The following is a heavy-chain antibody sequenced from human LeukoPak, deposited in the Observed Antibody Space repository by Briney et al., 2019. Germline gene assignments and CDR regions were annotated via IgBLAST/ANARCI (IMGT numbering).Heavy chain of an antibody. CDR3: ARMLTGDPCIDY. Sequence: GGSLRLPCAASGFTFSSYSMNWVRQAPGKGLEWVSSISSSSSYIYYADSVKGRFTISRDNAKNSLYLQMNSLRAEDTAVYYCARMLTGDPCIDYWGQGTLVAVSS. J-gene: IGHJ4*02. CDR2: ISSSSSYI. V-gene: IGHV3-21*01. D-gene: IGHD7-27*01. CDR1: GFTFSSYS.